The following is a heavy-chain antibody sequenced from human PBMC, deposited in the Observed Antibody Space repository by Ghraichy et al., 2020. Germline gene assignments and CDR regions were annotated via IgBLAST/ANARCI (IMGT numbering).Heavy chain of an antibody. J-gene: IGHJ4*02. Sequence: GESLNISCAASGFTFSSYGMHWVRQAPGKGLEWVAVISYDGSNKYYADSVKGRFTISRDNSKNTLYLQMNSLRAEDTAVYYCAKLGYYYDSSGYYPDYWGQGTLVTVSS. CDR1: GFTFSSYG. CDR3: AKLGYYYDSSGYYPDY. D-gene: IGHD3-22*01. CDR2: ISYDGSNK. V-gene: IGHV3-30*18.